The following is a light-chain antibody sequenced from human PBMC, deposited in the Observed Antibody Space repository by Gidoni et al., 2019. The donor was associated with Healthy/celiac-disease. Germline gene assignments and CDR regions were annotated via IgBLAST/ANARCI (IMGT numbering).Light chain of an antibody. J-gene: IGKJ1*01. CDR2: LGS. V-gene: IGKV2-28*01. Sequence: DIVMTQSPLSLPVTPGAPASISCRSSQSLLHSNGYNYLDWYLQKPGQSPQLLIYLGSNRASGVPDRVSGSGSGSDFTLKISRVEAEDVGVYYCMQALQTPWTFGQGTKVEIK. CDR1: QSLLHSNGYNY. CDR3: MQALQTPWT.